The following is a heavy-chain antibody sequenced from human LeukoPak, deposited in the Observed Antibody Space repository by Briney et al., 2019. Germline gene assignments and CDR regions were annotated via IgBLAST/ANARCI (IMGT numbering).Heavy chain of an antibody. CDR3: AKDTSIGRYCTNGVCSPFDY. V-gene: IGHV3-23*01. D-gene: IGHD2-8*01. CDR2: ISDTGATT. J-gene: IGHJ4*02. CDR1: GFTFSSYA. Sequence: GGSLRLSCAGSGFTFSSYAMSWVRQAPGKGLERVSAISDTGATTYDADTVKGRFTISRDNSRSTLYLQMNSLRAEDTALYYCAKDTSIGRYCTNGVCSPFDYWGQGTLVTVSS.